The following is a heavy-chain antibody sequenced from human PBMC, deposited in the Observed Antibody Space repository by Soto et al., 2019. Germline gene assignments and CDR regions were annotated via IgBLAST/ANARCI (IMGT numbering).Heavy chain of an antibody. Sequence: QVQLVESGGGVVQPGRSRRLSCAASGFTFSTYGMHWVRQAPGKGLEWVAIISYDGTNKYYADSVKGRFTISRDNAKNTLYLQMNSLRDEDTAVYYCAKIRSGYCSGTSCQSLGYWGQGTLVTVSS. CDR1: GFTFSTYG. J-gene: IGHJ4*02. D-gene: IGHD2-2*01. CDR3: AKIRSGYCSGTSCQSLGY. V-gene: IGHV3-30*18. CDR2: ISYDGTNK.